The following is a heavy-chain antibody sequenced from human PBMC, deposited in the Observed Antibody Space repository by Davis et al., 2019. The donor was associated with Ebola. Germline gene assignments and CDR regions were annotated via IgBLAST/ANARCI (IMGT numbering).Heavy chain of an antibody. D-gene: IGHD2-21*01. V-gene: IGHV3-23*01. CDR3: ARGSGDCGGDCYIYYYYGMDV. Sequence: GGSLRLSCAASAFSFPRYSMSWVRQAPGKGLEWVSSISGSGGSTYYADSVKGRFTISRDNSKKTLYLQMNSLRAEDTAVYYCARGSGDCGGDCYIYYYYGMDVRGQGTTVSVTS. CDR2: ISGSGGST. CDR1: AFSFPRYS. J-gene: IGHJ6*02.